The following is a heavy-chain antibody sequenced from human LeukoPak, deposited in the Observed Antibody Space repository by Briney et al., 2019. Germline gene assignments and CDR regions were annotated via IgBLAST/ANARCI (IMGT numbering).Heavy chain of an antibody. Sequence: SETLSLTCAVYGGSFSGYYWSWIRQPPGKGLEWVGYIYYSGSTNYNPSLKSRVTISVDTSKNQFSLKLSSVTAADTAVYYCASYYDSSGYADAFDIWGQGTMVTVSS. V-gene: IGHV4-59*01. CDR2: IYYSGST. D-gene: IGHD3-22*01. CDR3: ASYYDSSGYADAFDI. CDR1: GGSFSGYY. J-gene: IGHJ3*02.